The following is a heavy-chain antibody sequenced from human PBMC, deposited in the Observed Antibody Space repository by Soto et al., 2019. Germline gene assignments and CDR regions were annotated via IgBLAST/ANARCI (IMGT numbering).Heavy chain of an antibody. Sequence: PGGSLRLSCAASGFTFSSYAMSWVRQAPGKGLEWVSSISDSGGSTYYADSVKGRFTISRDNSKNTLHLQMSGLRAEDTAVYYCAKDTSISGTAYGDYLFDYWGQGTLVTVSS. CDR3: AKDTSISGTAYGDYLFDY. CDR1: GFTFSSYA. J-gene: IGHJ4*02. V-gene: IGHV3-23*01. CDR2: ISDSGGST. D-gene: IGHD4-17*01.